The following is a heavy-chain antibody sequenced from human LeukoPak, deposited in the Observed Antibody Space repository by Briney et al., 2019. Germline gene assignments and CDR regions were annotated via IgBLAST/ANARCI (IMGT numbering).Heavy chain of an antibody. CDR1: GFTFSSYG. CDR3: AKDAYDYVWGSYRRETEIDY. Sequence: GGSLRLSCAASGFTFSSYGMHWVRQAPGKGLEWVAVISYDGSNKYYADSVKGRFTISRDNSKNTLYLQMNSLRAEDTAVYYCAKDAYDYVWGSYRRETEIDYWGQGTLVTVSS. V-gene: IGHV3-30*18. J-gene: IGHJ4*02. D-gene: IGHD3-16*02. CDR2: ISYDGSNK.